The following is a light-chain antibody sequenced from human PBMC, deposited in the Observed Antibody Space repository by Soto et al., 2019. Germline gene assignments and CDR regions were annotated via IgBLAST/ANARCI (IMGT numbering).Light chain of an antibody. CDR2: AAS. CDR1: QSISSY. Sequence: DIQMTQSPSSLSASVGDRVTITCRASQSISSYLNWYQQKPGKAPKLLIYAASSLQSGVPSRFSGRGSGTDFTLTISSLQPEDFATYYCQQSYSTPPTLHAFGQGTKLEIK. CDR3: QQSYSTPPTLHA. V-gene: IGKV1-39*01. J-gene: IGKJ2*01.